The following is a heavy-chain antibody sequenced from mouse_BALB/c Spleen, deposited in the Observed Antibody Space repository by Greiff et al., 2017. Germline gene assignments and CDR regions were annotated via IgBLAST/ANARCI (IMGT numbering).Heavy chain of an antibody. CDR2: IYPSGSYT. Sequence: QVQLKQPGAELVRPGASVKLSCKASGYTFTSYWINWVKQRPGQGLEWIGNIYPSGSYTNYNQKFKDKATLTVDKSSSTAYMQLSSPTSEDSAVYYCTRYYYGSSYFDYWGQGTTLTVSS. CDR1: GYTFTSYW. CDR3: TRYYYGSSYFDY. V-gene: IGHV1-69*02. J-gene: IGHJ2*01. D-gene: IGHD1-1*01.